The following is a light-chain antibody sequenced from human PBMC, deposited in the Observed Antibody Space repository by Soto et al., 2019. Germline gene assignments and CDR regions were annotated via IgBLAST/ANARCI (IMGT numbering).Light chain of an antibody. CDR3: QQYGSSPTWT. J-gene: IGKJ1*01. CDR2: AAS. Sequence: DLEMTQSPSSLSATVGDRLTITCRASQSISTYLNWYQQKPAKAPKLXXYAASSLQSGVPSRFTGSGCGTDFTLTISRLEPEDFAVYYCQQYGSSPTWTFGQGTKVDI. V-gene: IGKV1-39*01. CDR1: QSISTY.